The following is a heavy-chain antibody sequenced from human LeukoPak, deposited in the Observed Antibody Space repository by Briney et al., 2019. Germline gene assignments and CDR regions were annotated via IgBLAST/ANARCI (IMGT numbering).Heavy chain of an antibody. D-gene: IGHD3-3*01. CDR3: ARRVVTRDAFDI. CDR2: ISSSSSYI. J-gene: IGHJ3*02. Sequence: NPGGSLRLSCAASGLTFSSYSMTWVRQAPGKGLEWVSSISSSSSYIYYADSVKGRFTISRDNAKNSLYLQMNSLRAEDTAVYYCARRVVTRDAFDIWGQGTMVTVSS. V-gene: IGHV3-21*01. CDR1: GLTFSSYS.